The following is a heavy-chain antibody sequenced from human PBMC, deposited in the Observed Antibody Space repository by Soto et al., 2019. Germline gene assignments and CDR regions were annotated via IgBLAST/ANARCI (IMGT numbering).Heavy chain of an antibody. V-gene: IGHV1-18*01. CDR3: ARGRSGDY. CDR1: GYGFTTYG. Sequence: QVHLVQSGAEVKKPGASVKVSCKGSGYGFTTYGITWVRQAPGQGLEWMAWISAHNGNTNYAQKLQGRVTVTRDTTTSNAYMELRSLRSADTAVYYCARGRSGDYWGQGALVTVSS. CDR2: ISAHNGNT. J-gene: IGHJ4*02.